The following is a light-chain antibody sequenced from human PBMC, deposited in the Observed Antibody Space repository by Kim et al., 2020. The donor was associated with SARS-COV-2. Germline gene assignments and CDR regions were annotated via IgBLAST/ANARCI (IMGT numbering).Light chain of an antibody. J-gene: IGKJ4*01. CDR2: DAS. Sequence: DIQMTQSPSSLSASVGDRVTITCQANHDINIFLNWFQQKPGEAPKLLISDASSLETGLPSRFSGSGSGTHFTFTISSLQPGDVATYYCQQFDTVPLTFGGGTKVDIK. CDR3: QQFDTVPLT. V-gene: IGKV1-33*01. CDR1: HDINIF.